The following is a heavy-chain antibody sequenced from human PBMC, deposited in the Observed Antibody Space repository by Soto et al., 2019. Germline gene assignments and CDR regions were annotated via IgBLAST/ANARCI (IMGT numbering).Heavy chain of an antibody. D-gene: IGHD3-22*01. CDR2: INAGNGNT. CDR3: ARDRGYYDISGYQGAFDI. V-gene: IGHV1-3*01. Sequence: GASVKVSCKASGYSFTSYTINWVRQAPGQRLEWMGWINAGNGNTKNSQRFQDRITITRDTSASTAYMELSSLRSEDTAVYYCARDRGYYDISGYQGAFDIWGQGTMVTVSS. CDR1: GYSFTSYT. J-gene: IGHJ3*02.